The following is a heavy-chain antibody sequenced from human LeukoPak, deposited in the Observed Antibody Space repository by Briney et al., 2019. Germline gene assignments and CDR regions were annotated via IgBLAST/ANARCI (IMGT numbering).Heavy chain of an antibody. CDR3: AGSLAEGWYDP. V-gene: IGHV3-33*03. D-gene: IGHD6-19*01. CDR1: GYTLTELS. J-gene: IGHJ5*02. Sequence: SCKVSGYTLTELSMHWVRQAPGKGLEWVAVIWHDGSKKYYADSVRGRFTVSRDDSKNSLYLQMDSLRVEDTAIYYCAGSLAEGWYDPWGQGTLVIVSS. CDR2: IWHDGSKK.